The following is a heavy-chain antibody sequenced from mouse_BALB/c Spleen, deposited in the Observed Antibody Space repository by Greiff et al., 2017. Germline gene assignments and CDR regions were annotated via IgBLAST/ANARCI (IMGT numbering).Heavy chain of an antibody. D-gene: IGHD2-4*01. V-gene: IGHV5-9-4*01. CDR2: ISSGGSYT. J-gene: IGHJ2*01. CDR1: GFTFSSYA. Sequence: EVQLVESGGGLVKPGGSLKLSCAASGFTFSSYAMSWVRQSPEKRLEWVAEISSGGSYTYYPDTVTGRFTISRDNAKNTLYLEMSSLRSEDTAMYYCARRGDYDGLDYWGQGTTLTVSS. CDR3: ARRGDYDGLDY.